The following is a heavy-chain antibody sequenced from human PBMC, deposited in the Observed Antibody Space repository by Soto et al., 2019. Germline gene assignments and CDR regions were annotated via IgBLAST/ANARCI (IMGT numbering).Heavy chain of an antibody. CDR1: GGSISSYY. J-gene: IGHJ4*02. D-gene: IGHD3-3*01. CDR3: ARAPSDFWSGLFDY. V-gene: IGHV4-59*01. CDR2: IYYSGST. Sequence: QVQLQESGPGLVKPSETLSLTCTVSGGSISSYYWSWIRQPPGKGLEWIGYIYYSGSTNYNPSLKSRVTISVDTSKNQFSLKLSSVTAADTAVYYCARAPSDFWSGLFDYWGQGTLVTVSS.